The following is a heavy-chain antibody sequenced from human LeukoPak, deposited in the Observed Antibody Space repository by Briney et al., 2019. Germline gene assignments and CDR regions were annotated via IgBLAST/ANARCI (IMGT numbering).Heavy chain of an antibody. V-gene: IGHV5-51*01. J-gene: IGHJ3*02. D-gene: IGHD2-2*01. Sequence: GESLKISCKGSGYSFTSYWIGWVRQMPGQGLEWMGIIYPCDSDTRYSPSFQGQVTISADKSISTAYLQWSSLKASDTAMYYCARRGIGYCSSTSCADAFDIWGQGTMVTVSS. CDR3: ARRGIGYCSSTSCADAFDI. CDR1: GYSFTSYW. CDR2: IYPCDSDT.